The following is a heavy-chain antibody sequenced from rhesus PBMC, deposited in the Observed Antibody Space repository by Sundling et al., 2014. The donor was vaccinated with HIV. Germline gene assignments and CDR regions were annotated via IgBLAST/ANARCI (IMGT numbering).Heavy chain of an antibody. CDR2: IGGSSGST. CDR3: ARDGSPEELDDYGSSYGDGLDS. CDR1: GYSISSGYG. D-gene: IGHD4-29*01. J-gene: IGHJ6*01. Sequence: QVQLQESGPGLVKPSETLSLSCAVSGYSISSGYGWSWIRQPPGKGLEWIGYIGGSSGSTNYNPSLRSRVTISKDTSKNQFSLNLSSVTAADTAVYYCARDGSPEELDDYGSSYGDGLDSWGQGSSSPSPQ. V-gene: IGHV4-127*01.